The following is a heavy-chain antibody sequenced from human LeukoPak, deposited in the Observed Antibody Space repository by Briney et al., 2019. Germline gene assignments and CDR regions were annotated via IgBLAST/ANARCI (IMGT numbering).Heavy chain of an antibody. V-gene: IGHV3-66*02. CDR2: ILSDGRT. CDR1: GFTVSSIY. Sequence: PGGSLRLSCAVSGFTVSSIYLSWVRQAPGRGLEWVSLILSDGRTYYADSAKGRFTISRDNSKNTLYLQMNSLRAEDTAVYYCARAQSPYAYYYYYYMDVWGKGTTVTVSS. CDR3: ARAQSPYAYYYYYYMDV. J-gene: IGHJ6*03.